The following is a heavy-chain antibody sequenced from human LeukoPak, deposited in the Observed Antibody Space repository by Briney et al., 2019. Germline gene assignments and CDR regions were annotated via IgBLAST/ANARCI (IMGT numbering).Heavy chain of an antibody. Sequence: SVKVSCKASGGTFSSYAISWVRQAPGQGLEWMGRIIPIFGIANYAQKFQGRVTITADKSTSTAYMELSSLRSEDTAVYYCARDPGYSSSWYIYWGQGTLVTVSS. CDR1: GGTFSSYA. J-gene: IGHJ4*02. D-gene: IGHD6-13*01. CDR3: ARDPGYSSSWYIY. V-gene: IGHV1-69*04. CDR2: IIPIFGIA.